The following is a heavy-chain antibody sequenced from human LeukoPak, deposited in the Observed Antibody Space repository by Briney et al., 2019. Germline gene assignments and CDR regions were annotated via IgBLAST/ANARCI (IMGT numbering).Heavy chain of an antibody. CDR3: ARARDISARNAFDI. V-gene: IGHV4-59*12. D-gene: IGHD2-15*01. CDR2: IYYSGST. CDR1: GGSISSYY. Sequence: SETLSLTCTVSGGSISSYYWSWIRQPPGKGLEWIGYIYYSGSTNYNPSLKSRVTISVDTSKNQFSLKLSSVTAADTAVYYCARARDISARNAFDIWGQGTMVTVSS. J-gene: IGHJ3*02.